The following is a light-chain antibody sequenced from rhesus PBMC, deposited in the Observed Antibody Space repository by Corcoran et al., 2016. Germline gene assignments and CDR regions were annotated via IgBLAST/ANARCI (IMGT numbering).Light chain of an antibody. CDR1: QSVSSS. CDR3: LQHSNWPRT. CDR2: GSS. V-gene: IGKV3-24*01. Sequence: EIVMTQSPATLSLSPGERATLSCRASQSVSSSLAWYQQKPGQAPRLLIYGSSIRATGIPDRFRGSGSGTDFTLTISSLGPEDVAVYYCLQHSNWPRTFGQGTKVEIK. J-gene: IGKJ1*01.